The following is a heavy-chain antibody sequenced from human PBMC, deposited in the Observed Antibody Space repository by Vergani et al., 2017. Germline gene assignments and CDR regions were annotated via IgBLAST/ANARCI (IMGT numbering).Heavy chain of an antibody. D-gene: IGHD5-12*01. Sequence: VQLVESGGGLVQPGGSLRLSCAASGFTFSSYGMHWVRQAPGKGLEWVAVIWYDGSNKYYADSVKGRFTISRDNSKNTLYLQMNSLRAEDTAVYYCARDRPRGLRFYYYGMDVWGQGTTVTVSS. CDR2: IWYDGSNK. CDR1: GFTFSSYG. V-gene: IGHV3-33*01. CDR3: ARDRPRGLRFYYYGMDV. J-gene: IGHJ6*02.